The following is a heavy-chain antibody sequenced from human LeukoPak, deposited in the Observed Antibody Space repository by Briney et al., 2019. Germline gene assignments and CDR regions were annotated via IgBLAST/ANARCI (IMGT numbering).Heavy chain of an antibody. J-gene: IGHJ6*03. CDR3: ARVGMAGYYYYMDV. D-gene: IGHD6-19*01. CDR2: IIPIFGTA. Sequence: ASVKVSCKASGGTFSSYAISWVRQAPGQGLEWMGGIIPIFGTANYAQKFQGRVTITADESTSTAYMELSSLRSEDTAVYYCARVGMAGYYYYMDVWGKGTTVTVSS. CDR1: GGTFSSYA. V-gene: IGHV1-69*01.